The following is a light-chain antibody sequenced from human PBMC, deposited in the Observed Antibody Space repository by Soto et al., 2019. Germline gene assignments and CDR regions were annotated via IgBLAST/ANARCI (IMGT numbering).Light chain of an antibody. CDR2: GVT. Sequence: QSVLTQPASVSGSPGQSITISCTGTSSDVGGYNYVSWYQQYPGKAPKIIIHGVTTRPSGVSHRFSGSKSGNTASLTVSGLQAEDEADYYCSSYTSSNTVIFGGGTKLTVL. V-gene: IGLV2-14*01. J-gene: IGLJ2*01. CDR3: SSYTSSNTVI. CDR1: SSDVGGYNY.